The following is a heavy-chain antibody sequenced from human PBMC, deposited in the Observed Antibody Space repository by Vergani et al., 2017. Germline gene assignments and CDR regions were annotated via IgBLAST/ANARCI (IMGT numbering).Heavy chain of an antibody. V-gene: IGHV3-21*02. D-gene: IGHD2-8*01. CDR3: ARDCTSGGCPDNYGMDV. CDR2: IGSSGPYI. J-gene: IGHJ6*02. CDR1: RSTFKTYG. Sequence: GQLVESGGGIVQPGRFLTLSCVASRSTFKTYGMHWVRQAPGKGLEWVAFIGSSGPYINYADSVKGRFIISRDNTNNSLFLQLRSLRAEDAAVYYCARDCTSGGCPDNYGMDVWGQGATVTVSS.